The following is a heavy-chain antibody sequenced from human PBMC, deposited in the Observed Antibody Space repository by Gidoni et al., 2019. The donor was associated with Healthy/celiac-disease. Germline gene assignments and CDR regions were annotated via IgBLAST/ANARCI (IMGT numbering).Heavy chain of an antibody. D-gene: IGHD6-19*01. CDR1: GYSISSGYY. V-gene: IGHV4-38-2*02. CDR2: IYHSGST. J-gene: IGHJ4*02. Sequence: QVQLQESGPGLVKHSETPSLTCTDSGYSISSGYYWGWIRQPPGKGLAWIGSIYHSGSTYYNPSLKSRVTISVDTSKNQFSLELSSVTAADTAVYYCAKGIAVAGTGDYWGQGTLVTVSS. CDR3: AKGIAVAGTGDY.